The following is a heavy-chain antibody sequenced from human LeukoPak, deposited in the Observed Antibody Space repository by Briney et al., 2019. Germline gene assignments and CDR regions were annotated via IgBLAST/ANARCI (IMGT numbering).Heavy chain of an antibody. V-gene: IGHV4-34*01. D-gene: IGHD3-10*01. CDR1: GGSFSGYY. Sequence: SETLSLTCAVYGGSFSGYYWSWIRQPPGKGLEWIGEINHSGSTNYNPSLKSRVTISVDTSKNQFSLKLSSVTAADTAVYYCARAGYGSGSRVDYWGQGTLVTVSS. CDR3: ARAGYGSGSRVDY. J-gene: IGHJ4*02. CDR2: INHSGST.